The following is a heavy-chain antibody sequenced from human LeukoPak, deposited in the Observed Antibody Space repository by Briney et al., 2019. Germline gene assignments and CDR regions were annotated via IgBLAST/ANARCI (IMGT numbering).Heavy chain of an antibody. CDR2: INHRGST. CDR3: ARDRVVAGEFDY. D-gene: IGHD6-19*01. J-gene: IGHJ4*02. V-gene: IGHV4-34*01. Sequence: PSETLSLTCGVYGDSFSGYYWTWIRQPPGKGLEWIGEINHRGSTNYNPSLKSRVTISVDTSKNQFSLKLSSVTAADTAVYYCARDRVVAGEFDYWGQGTLVTVSS. CDR1: GDSFSGYY.